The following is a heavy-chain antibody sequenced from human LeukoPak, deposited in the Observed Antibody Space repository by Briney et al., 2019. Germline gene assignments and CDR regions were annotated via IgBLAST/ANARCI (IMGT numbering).Heavy chain of an antibody. V-gene: IGHV3-11*01. Sequence: GGSLRLSCAASGFTFSDYYMSWIRQAPGKGLEWVSHISSSGSTIYYADSVKGRFTISRDNAKNSLYLQMNSLRAEDTAVYYCARPNVYSSSWYYFDYWGQGTLVTVSS. CDR1: GFTFSDYY. CDR2: ISSSGSTI. D-gene: IGHD6-13*01. CDR3: ARPNVYSSSWYYFDY. J-gene: IGHJ4*02.